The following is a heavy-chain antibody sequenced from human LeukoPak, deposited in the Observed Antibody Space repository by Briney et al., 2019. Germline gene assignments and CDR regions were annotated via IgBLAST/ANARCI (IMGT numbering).Heavy chain of an antibody. Sequence: HPGGSLRLSCAASGFTFSSSAMSWVRQAPGKGLEWVSAISNNGGYTYYADSVQGRFTISRDNSKSTLCLQMNSLRAEDTAIYYCAKDFHSSWFMFDYWGQGTLVTVSS. D-gene: IGHD6-13*01. CDR2: ISNNGGYT. CDR1: GFTFSSSA. CDR3: AKDFHSSWFMFDY. J-gene: IGHJ4*02. V-gene: IGHV3-23*01.